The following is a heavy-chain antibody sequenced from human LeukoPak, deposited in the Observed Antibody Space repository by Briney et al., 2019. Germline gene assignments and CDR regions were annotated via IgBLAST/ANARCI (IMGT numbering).Heavy chain of an antibody. CDR2: MNPNSGNT. D-gene: IGHD3-3*01. V-gene: IGHV1-8*01. CDR1: GYTFTSYD. J-gene: IGHJ4*02. Sequence: ASVKVSCKASGYTFTSYDIDWVRQASGQGLEWMGWMNPNSGNTGYAQKFQDRVTMTRNTSISTAYMELSSLRSEGTAVYYCARGQERIDFFGYWGQGTLVTVSS. CDR3: ARGQERIDFFGY.